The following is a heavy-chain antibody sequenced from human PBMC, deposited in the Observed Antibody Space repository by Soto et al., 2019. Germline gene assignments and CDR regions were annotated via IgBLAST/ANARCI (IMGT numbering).Heavy chain of an antibody. J-gene: IGHJ4*02. CDR2: INPSGDST. D-gene: IGHD6-13*01. CDR3: AKVDVSTAGSFDY. V-gene: IGHV3-23*01. CDR1: GFTFSRHG. Sequence: PGGSLRLSCVASGFTFSRHGLSWVRQAPGKGLEWVSTINPSGDSTFYADSVKGRFTISRDNSKNTVYLQMNSLSVGDTAVYLCAKVDVSTAGSFDYWGQGALGTVS.